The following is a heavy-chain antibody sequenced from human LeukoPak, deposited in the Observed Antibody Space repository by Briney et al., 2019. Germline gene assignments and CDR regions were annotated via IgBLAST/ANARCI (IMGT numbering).Heavy chain of an antibody. CDR2: IYYSGST. J-gene: IGHJ4*02. Sequence: PSETLSLTCTVSGGSISSSSYYWGWIRQPPGKGLERIGSIYYSGSTYYNPSLKSRVTISVDTSKNQFSLKLSSVTAADTAVYYCARSPRKGSGSSFDYWGQGTLVTVSS. CDR3: ARSPRKGSGSSFDY. CDR1: GGSISSSSYY. D-gene: IGHD3-10*01. V-gene: IGHV4-39*01.